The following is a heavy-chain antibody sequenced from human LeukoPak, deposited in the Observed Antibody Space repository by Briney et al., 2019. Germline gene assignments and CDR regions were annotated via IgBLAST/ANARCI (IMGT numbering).Heavy chain of an antibody. V-gene: IGHV3-23*01. CDR1: GFTFSSYA. CDR2: ISGSGDST. CDR3: AKGREAPWYTSGWYDY. D-gene: IGHD6-19*01. Sequence: GGSLRLSCAASGFTFSSYAMSWVRQAPGKGLEWVSAISGSGDSTYYADSVKGRFTISRDYSKNTLYLQMSSLRAEDTAVYYCAKGREAPWYTSGWYDYWGQGTMVTVSS. J-gene: IGHJ3*01.